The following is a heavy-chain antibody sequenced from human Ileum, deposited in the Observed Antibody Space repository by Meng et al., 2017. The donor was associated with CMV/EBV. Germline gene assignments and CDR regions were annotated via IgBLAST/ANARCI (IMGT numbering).Heavy chain of an antibody. D-gene: IGHD6-6*01. CDR1: GFTFSSYW. CDR2: INTDGSNT. V-gene: IGHV3-74*01. Sequence: SGFTFSSYWMIWVRQPPGKGLVWVSRINTDGSNTAYADSVKGRFTISRDNARNTLYLQMNSLKAEDTAMYYCVRDKSTSSLGIFDYWGQGALVTVSS. CDR3: VRDKSTSSLGIFDY. J-gene: IGHJ4*02.